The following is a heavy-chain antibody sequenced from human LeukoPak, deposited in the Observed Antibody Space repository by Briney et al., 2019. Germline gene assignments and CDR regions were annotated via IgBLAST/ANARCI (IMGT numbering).Heavy chain of an antibody. D-gene: IGHD1-1*01. CDR3: ARGWNDWFDP. Sequence: GGSLRLSCAASGFTFSSYTMNWVRQAPGKGLEWVSSISSSSSYIYYADSVKGRFTISRDNAKNSLYLRMNSLRAEDTAVYYCARGWNDWFDPWGQGTLVTVSS. CDR1: GFTFSSYT. V-gene: IGHV3-21*01. J-gene: IGHJ5*02. CDR2: ISSSSSYI.